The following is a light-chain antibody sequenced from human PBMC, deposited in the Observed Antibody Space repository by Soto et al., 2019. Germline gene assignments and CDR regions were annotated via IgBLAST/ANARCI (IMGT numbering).Light chain of an antibody. CDR2: GAS. J-gene: IGKJ5*01. Sequence: EIVLTQSPATLSLSPGERATLSCRASQTVRNNLAWYQQKPGQAPRLLIYGASSRATGIPDRFSGSGSGTDFTLTISRLEPEDFAVYYCQQYGSSPITFGQGTRLEIK. CDR1: QTVRNN. CDR3: QQYGSSPIT. V-gene: IGKV3-20*01.